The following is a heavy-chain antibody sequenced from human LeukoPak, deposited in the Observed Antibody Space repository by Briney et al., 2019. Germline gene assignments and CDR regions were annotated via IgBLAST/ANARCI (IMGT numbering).Heavy chain of an antibody. CDR2: INEDGSTT. J-gene: IGHJ4*02. CDR1: GFTFSSNW. CDR3: ARDLAYSRLDY. D-gene: IGHD5-18*01. Sequence: GGSLRPSCAASGFTFSSNWMHWVRQAPGKGLVWVSRINEDGSTTNYADSVKGRSTIFRDNAKNTLYLQMNSLRVEDTAFYYCARDLAYSRLDYWGQGMLVTVSS. V-gene: IGHV3-74*01.